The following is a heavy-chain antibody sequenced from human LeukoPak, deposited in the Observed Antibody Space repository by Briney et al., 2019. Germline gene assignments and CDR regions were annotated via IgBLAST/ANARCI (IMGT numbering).Heavy chain of an antibody. Sequence: SETLSLTCTVSGGSISSGGYYWSWIRQHPGKGLEWIGYIYYSGSTYYNPSLKSRITISIDTSKNQFSLKLSSVTAADTAVYYCARGLLWFGELRYFDYWGQGTLVTVSS. CDR3: ARGLLWFGELRYFDY. V-gene: IGHV4-31*03. J-gene: IGHJ4*02. D-gene: IGHD3-10*01. CDR2: IYYSGST. CDR1: GGSISSGGYY.